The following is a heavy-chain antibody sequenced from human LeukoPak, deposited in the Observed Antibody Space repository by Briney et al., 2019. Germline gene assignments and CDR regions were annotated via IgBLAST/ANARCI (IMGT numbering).Heavy chain of an antibody. V-gene: IGHV4-59*11. CDR2: ISHGGQT. J-gene: IGHJ4*02. CDR3: ARDTYYTSGTYYIDYFDS. CDR1: GGSMSSHY. Sequence: PSETLSLTCTVSGGSMSSHYWSWVRQPPGKALEWIGYISHGGQTLSNPSLSSWVTISVDTSNNQFSLKLTSVTAADTAVYFCARDTYYTSGTYYIDYFDSWGQGALVTVSS. D-gene: IGHD3-10*01.